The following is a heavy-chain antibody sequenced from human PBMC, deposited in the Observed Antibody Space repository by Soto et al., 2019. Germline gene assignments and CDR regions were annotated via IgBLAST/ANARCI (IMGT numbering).Heavy chain of an antibody. D-gene: IGHD5-12*01. Sequence: QVQLQESGPGLVKPSQTLSLTCTVSGGSISSGGYYWSWIRQHPGKGLEWIGYIYYSGSTYYNPSLKRRVTISVDTSKNQFSLKLSSVTDAATAVYYCAVVRRWLQPIDYWGQGTLVTVSS. CDR3: AVVRRWLQPIDY. V-gene: IGHV4-31*03. CDR1: GGSISSGGYY. CDR2: IYYSGST. J-gene: IGHJ4*02.